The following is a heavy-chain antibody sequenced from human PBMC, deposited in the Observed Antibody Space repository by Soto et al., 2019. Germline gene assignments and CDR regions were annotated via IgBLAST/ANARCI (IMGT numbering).Heavy chain of an antibody. CDR1: GFTFSSYA. CDR2: ISGSGGST. CDR3: AKDLKGLGLTMVRGVIGYYGMDV. Sequence: GGSLRLSCAASGFTFSSYAMSWVRQAPGKGLEWVSAISGSGGSTYYADSVKGRFTISRDNSKNTLYLQMNSLRAEDTAVYYCAKDLKGLGLTMVRGVIGYYGMDVWGQGTTVTVSS. J-gene: IGHJ6*02. D-gene: IGHD3-10*01. V-gene: IGHV3-23*01.